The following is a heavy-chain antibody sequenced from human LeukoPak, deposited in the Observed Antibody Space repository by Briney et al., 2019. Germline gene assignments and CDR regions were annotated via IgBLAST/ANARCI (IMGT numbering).Heavy chain of an antibody. D-gene: IGHD2-15*01. J-gene: IGHJ4*02. V-gene: IGHV7-4-1*02. CDR3: TRDIEPGGTFDA. CDR1: GYTFTSYA. Sequence: ASVKVSCKASGYTFTSYAMHWLRQAPGQRFEWLGWINTNTGNPTYAQAFTGRLVFSLDTSVGTAYLEISGLKAEDTAVYYCTRDIEPGGTFDAWGQGTLVTVSS. CDR2: INTNTGNP.